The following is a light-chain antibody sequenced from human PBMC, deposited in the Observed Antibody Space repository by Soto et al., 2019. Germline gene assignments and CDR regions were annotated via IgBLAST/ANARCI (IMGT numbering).Light chain of an antibody. Sequence: EIVMTQSPATLSVSPGERATLSCRAGQSVSSSYLAWYQRKPGQAPRLLIHGASTRAAGISDRFSGSGSGTDFNLTISTLEPEDFAVYYCQQRQYWPPITFGQGTRLEIK. J-gene: IGKJ5*01. CDR2: GAS. V-gene: IGKV3D-20*02. CDR1: QSVSSSY. CDR3: QQRQYWPPIT.